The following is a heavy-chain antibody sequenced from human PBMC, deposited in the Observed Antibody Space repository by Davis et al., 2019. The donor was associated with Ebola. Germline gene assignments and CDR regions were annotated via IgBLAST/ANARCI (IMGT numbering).Heavy chain of an antibody. CDR2: ISAYNGHT. CDR1: GYTFNSHG. CDR3: ARDGMGDYVLDY. V-gene: IGHV1-18*01. Sequence: ASVKVSCKASGYTFNSHGISWVRQAPGQGLEWMAWISAYNGHTNYAQKLQGRVTMTTDTSTSTAYMELRSLRSDDTAVYYCARDGMGDYVLDYWGQGTLVTVSS. D-gene: IGHD4-17*01. J-gene: IGHJ4*02.